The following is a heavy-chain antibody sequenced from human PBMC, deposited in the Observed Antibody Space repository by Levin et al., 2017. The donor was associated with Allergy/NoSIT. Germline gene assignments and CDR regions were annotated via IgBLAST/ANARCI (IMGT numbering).Heavy chain of an antibody. Sequence: GESLKISCTGSGFTFGDYAMSWVRQAPGKGLEWVGFIRNKAHGGTTEYAASVKGRLTISRDDSKSIAYLQMNSLKTEDTAVYFCARGGPPNYDYNWGSYRDGYFDNWGQGTLVTVPP. V-gene: IGHV3-49*04. CDR3: ARGGPPNYDYNWGSYRDGYFDN. CDR2: IRNKAHGGTT. CDR1: GFTFGDYA. D-gene: IGHD3-16*02. J-gene: IGHJ4*02.